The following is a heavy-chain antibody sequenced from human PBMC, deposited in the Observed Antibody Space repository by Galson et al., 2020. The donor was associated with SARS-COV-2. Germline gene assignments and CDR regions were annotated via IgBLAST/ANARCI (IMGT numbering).Heavy chain of an antibody. CDR3: ARETTYGFNI. V-gene: IGHV1-2*02. CDR2: INPSSDGT. D-gene: IGHD3-10*01. J-gene: IGHJ3*02. Sequence: SGYIFSDYYLHWVRQAPGQGLEWVGWINPSSDGTRYAQRFQGRVTMTRDTSISTAYMELSRLTSDDTAMYFCARETTYGFNIWGPGTMVTVSS. CDR1: GYIFSDYY.